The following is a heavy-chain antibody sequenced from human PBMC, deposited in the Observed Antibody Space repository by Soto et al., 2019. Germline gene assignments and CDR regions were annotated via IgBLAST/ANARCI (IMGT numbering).Heavy chain of an antibody. CDR1: GGSVSSANYY. Sequence: PSETLSLTCTVSGGSVSSANYYWNWIRQPPGKRLEWIGYRHYSGSTNYNPSLKSRVTISVDTSKNQFSLKLTSVTAADTAVYYCVSLYSSTWSNFDYWGQGILVTVSS. J-gene: IGHJ4*02. V-gene: IGHV4-61*01. CDR2: RHYSGST. D-gene: IGHD6-13*01. CDR3: VSLYSSTWSNFDY.